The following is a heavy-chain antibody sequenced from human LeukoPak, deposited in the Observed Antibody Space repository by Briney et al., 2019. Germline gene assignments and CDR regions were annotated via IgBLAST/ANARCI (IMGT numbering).Heavy chain of an antibody. V-gene: IGHV3-30-3*01. D-gene: IGHD6-13*01. CDR1: GFTFSSHA. CDR2: ISNDDGNKK. Sequence: PGGSLRLSCAVSGFTFSSHAMHWVRQAPGKGLEWVAVISNDDGNKKFYADSVKGRLTISRDNSENTLYLQMNTLRAEDTAVYYCARDYGSSLQPLDYWGQGALVTVSS. J-gene: IGHJ4*02. CDR3: ARDYGSSLQPLDY.